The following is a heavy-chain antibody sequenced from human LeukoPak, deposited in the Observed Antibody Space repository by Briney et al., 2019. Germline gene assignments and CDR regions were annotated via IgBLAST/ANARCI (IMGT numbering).Heavy chain of an antibody. CDR2: ISHDETYK. CDR3: ARDVTLREEEANWSDS. V-gene: IGHV3-33*01. J-gene: IGHJ5*01. D-gene: IGHD1-26*01. Sequence: GRSLRLSCAASGFTFRSYGMHWVRQAPGKGLEWVAVISHDETYKNSADSVMGRFTISRDNSKNTLYLQMNSLKAEDTAAYYCARDVTLREEEANWSDSWGQGTLVTVSS. CDR1: GFTFRSYG.